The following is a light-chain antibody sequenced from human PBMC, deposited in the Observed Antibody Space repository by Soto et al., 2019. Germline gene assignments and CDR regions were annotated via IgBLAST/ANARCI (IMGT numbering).Light chain of an antibody. CDR1: QSIDSKS. CDR2: GTS. CDR3: QQYYSSPFT. V-gene: IGKV3-20*01. Sequence: EIVLTQSPGTLSLSPGERATVSCRTSQSIDSKSLVWYQQRVGQAPRLLIYGTSSRGTGIPDRFSGSGSGTDFSLTISSLQPEDVAVYYCQQYYSSPFTFGPGTKVDIK. J-gene: IGKJ3*01.